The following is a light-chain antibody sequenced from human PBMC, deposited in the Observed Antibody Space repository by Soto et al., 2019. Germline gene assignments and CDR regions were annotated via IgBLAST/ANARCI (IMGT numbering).Light chain of an antibody. Sequence: QSALTQPASVSGSPGQSITISCTGTSSDVGGYNYVSWYQQHPGKAPKLMICDVSNRPSGVFNRFSGSKSGNTASLTISGLQAEDEADYYCSSYTSSSTLFVFGTGTKVTVL. V-gene: IGLV2-14*01. CDR1: SSDVGGYNY. CDR2: DVS. CDR3: SSYTSSSTLFV. J-gene: IGLJ1*01.